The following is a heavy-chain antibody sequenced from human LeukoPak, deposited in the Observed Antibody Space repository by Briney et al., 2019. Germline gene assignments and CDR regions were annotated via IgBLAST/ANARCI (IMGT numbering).Heavy chain of an antibody. J-gene: IGHJ5*02. CDR2: IYANGYT. CDR3: ARVRASQDYYDSSGYPQPLWFDP. D-gene: IGHD3-22*01. V-gene: IGHV3-66*01. Sequence: GGSLRLSCAASEFTVSSNYMTWVRQAPGMGLEWVSLIYANGYTTYADSVKGRFSSSRDNSKNTLFLQMNRLTAEDTAVYYCARVRASQDYYDSSGYPQPLWFDPWGQGTLVTVSS. CDR1: EFTVSSNY.